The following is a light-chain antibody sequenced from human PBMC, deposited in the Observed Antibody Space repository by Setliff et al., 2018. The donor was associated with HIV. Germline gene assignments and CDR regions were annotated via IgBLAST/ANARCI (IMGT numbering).Light chain of an antibody. V-gene: IGLV2-14*03. CDR1: SSDVGGYNY. CDR2: DVS. Sequence: QSALAQPASVSGSPGQSITISCTGTSSDVGGYNYVSWYQHHPGKAPKPMIYDVSSRPSGVSNRFSGSKSGNTASLTISGLQAEDEADYYCSSYTSNARVFGTGTKVTVL. CDR3: SSYTSNARV. J-gene: IGLJ1*01.